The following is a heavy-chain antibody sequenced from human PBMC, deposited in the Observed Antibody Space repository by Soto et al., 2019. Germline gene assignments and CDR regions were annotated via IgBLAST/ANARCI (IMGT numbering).Heavy chain of an antibody. J-gene: IGHJ4*02. CDR3: VWGGYEFWSGYYRSSYEY. CDR1: GCSISSGDYY. Sequence: SETLSLTCTVSGCSISSGDYYWSWIRQPPGKGLEWIGYIYYSGSTYYNPSLKSRVTISVDTSKNQFSLKLSSVTAADTAVYYCVWGGYEFWSGYYRSSYEYCGQGTLVTVSS. D-gene: IGHD3-3*01. CDR2: IYYSGST. V-gene: IGHV4-30-4*01.